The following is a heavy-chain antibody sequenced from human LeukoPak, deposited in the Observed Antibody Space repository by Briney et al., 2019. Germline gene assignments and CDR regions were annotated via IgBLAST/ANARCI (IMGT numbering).Heavy chain of an antibody. V-gene: IGHV4-34*01. Sequence: SETLSLTCVVYGGSFSGYYWSWIRQPPGKGLEWIGEINHSGSTNYNPSLKSRVTISVDTSKNQFSLKLSSVTAADTAVYYCARVGEMATIPYYFNYWGQGTLVTVSS. D-gene: IGHD5-24*01. J-gene: IGHJ4*02. CDR3: ARVGEMATIPYYFNY. CDR2: INHSGST. CDR1: GGSFSGYY.